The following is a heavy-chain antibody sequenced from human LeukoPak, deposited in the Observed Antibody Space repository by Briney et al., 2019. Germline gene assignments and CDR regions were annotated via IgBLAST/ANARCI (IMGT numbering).Heavy chain of an antibody. V-gene: IGHV1-18*04. CDR3: ARGGYTTAWYFYY. Sequence: GASVKVSCKASGYTFTGYYMHWVRQAPGQGLEWMGWISTDKYNTNYAQKFQGRVTMTTDTSTSTAYMELRSLRSDDTAVYYCARGGYTTAWYFYYWGQGTLVTVSS. D-gene: IGHD3-16*02. J-gene: IGHJ4*02. CDR2: ISTDKYNT. CDR1: GYTFTGYY.